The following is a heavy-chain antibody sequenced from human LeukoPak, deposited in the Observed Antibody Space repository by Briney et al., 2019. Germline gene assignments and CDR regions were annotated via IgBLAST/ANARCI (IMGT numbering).Heavy chain of an antibody. CDR3: ARESGSYYYYYYMDV. CDR2: ISSSSSYI. Sequence: GGSLRLSCAASGFTFSSYSMNWVRQAPGKGLEWVSSISSSSSYIYYADSVKGRFTISRDNAKSSLYLQMNSLRAEDTAVYYCARESGSYYYYYYMDVWGKGTTVTVSS. CDR1: GFTFSSYS. J-gene: IGHJ6*03. V-gene: IGHV3-21*01. D-gene: IGHD1-26*01.